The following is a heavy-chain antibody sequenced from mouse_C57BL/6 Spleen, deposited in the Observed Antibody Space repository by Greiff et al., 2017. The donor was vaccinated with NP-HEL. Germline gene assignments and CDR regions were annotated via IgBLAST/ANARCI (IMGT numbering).Heavy chain of an antibody. J-gene: IGHJ4*01. Sequence: VQLKESGPGLVKPSQSLSLTCSVTGYSITSGYYWNWIRQFPGNKLEWMGYISYDGSNNYNPSLKNRITITRDTSKNQFFLKLNSVTTEDTATYYCARVRAMGPYAMDYWGQGTSVTVSS. D-gene: IGHD1-1*02. CDR3: ARVRAMGPYAMDY. CDR1: GYSITSGYY. V-gene: IGHV3-6*01. CDR2: ISYDGSN.